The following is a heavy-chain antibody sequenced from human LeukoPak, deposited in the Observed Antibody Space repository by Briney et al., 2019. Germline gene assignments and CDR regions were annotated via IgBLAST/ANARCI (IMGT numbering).Heavy chain of an antibody. J-gene: IGHJ6*02. Sequence: ASVKVSCKASGYTFTGYYMHWVRQAPGQGLEWMGWINPNSGGTNYAQKFQGWVNMTRDTSISTAYMELSRLRSDDTAVYYCARDLPEKQLVPGPGGYGMDVWGQGATVTVSS. V-gene: IGHV1-2*04. D-gene: IGHD6-13*01. CDR2: INPNSGGT. CDR1: GYTFTGYY. CDR3: ARDLPEKQLVPGPGGYGMDV.